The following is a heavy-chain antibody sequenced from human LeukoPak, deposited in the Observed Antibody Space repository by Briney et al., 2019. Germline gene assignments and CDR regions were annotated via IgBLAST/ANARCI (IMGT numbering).Heavy chain of an antibody. V-gene: IGHV3-7*03. CDR2: INHNGNVN. D-gene: IGHD3-16*01. CDR3: ARGGGLDV. J-gene: IGHJ6*02. CDR1: GFTFSSYW. Sequence: PGGSLRLSCAASGFTFSSYWMSWARQALGKGLEWVASINHNGNVNYYVDSVKGRFTISRDNAKNSLYLQMSNLRAEDTAVYFCARGGGLDVWGQGATVTVSS.